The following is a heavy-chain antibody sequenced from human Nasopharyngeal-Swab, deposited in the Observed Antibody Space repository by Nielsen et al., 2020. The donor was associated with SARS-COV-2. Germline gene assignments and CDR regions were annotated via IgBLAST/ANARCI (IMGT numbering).Heavy chain of an antibody. Sequence: ASVNVSCKASRYTFTSYYMHGVRPPPERGLEWMGIINPSGGSTSYAQQFQGRVTMTRDTSTSTVYMELSSLRSEDTAVYYCARGSLRFLEWSYYYYYMDVWGKGTTVTVSS. V-gene: IGHV1-46*01. J-gene: IGHJ6*03. D-gene: IGHD3-3*01. CDR1: RYTFTSYY. CDR2: INPSGGST. CDR3: ARGSLRFLEWSYYYYYMDV.